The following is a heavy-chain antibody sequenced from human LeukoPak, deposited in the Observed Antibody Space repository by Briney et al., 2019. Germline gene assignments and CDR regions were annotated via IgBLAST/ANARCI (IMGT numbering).Heavy chain of an antibody. Sequence: PSETLSLTCTVSGGSISSGGYYWSWIRQLPGKGLEWIGYIYYSGSTYYNPSLKSRVTISVDTSKNQFSLKLSSVTAADTAVYYCARASNVAYHLYNWFDPWGQGTLVTVSS. CDR2: IYYSGST. D-gene: IGHD1-1*01. J-gene: IGHJ5*02. CDR3: ARASNVAYHLYNWFDP. V-gene: IGHV4-31*03. CDR1: GGSISSGGYY.